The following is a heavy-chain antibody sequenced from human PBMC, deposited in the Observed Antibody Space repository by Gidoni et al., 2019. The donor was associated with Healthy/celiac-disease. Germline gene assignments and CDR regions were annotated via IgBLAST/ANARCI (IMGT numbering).Heavy chain of an antibody. CDR3: TRGVLWFGELLTDY. J-gene: IGHJ4*02. V-gene: IGHV3-49*05. CDR2: IRSEAYGETT. D-gene: IGHD3-10*01. Sequence: EVQLVEPAGGLVKQGRSLRLYCTASGFTFGDYAMSWFRQAPGKGLEWVVFIRSEAYGETTKYAASVKGRVTISRDDSKSIAYLQINSLKAEDTAVYYCTRGVLWFGELLTDYWGQGTLVTVSS. CDR1: GFTFGDYA.